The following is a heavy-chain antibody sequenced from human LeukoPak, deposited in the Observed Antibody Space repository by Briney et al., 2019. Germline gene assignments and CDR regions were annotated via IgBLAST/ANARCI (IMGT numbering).Heavy chain of an antibody. V-gene: IGHV3-23*01. CDR2: ISGSGGST. J-gene: IGHJ4*02. CDR1: GFTFSSYA. Sequence: GGSLRLSCAASGFTFSSYAMSWVRQAPGKGLEWVSGISGSGGSTYYADSVKGRFTISRDNSKNTVYLQMNSLRAEDTAVYYCARDNEFRQIYWGQGTLVTVSS. CDR3: ARDNEFRQIY. D-gene: IGHD2-8*01.